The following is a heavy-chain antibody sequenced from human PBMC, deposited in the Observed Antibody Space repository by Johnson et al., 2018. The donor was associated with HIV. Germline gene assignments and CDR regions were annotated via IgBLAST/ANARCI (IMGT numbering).Heavy chain of an antibody. D-gene: IGHD5-18*01. CDR1: GFTVTSYY. V-gene: IGHV3-30-3*01. CDR3: ARDVDTAMVGAFDV. Sequence: VQLMEYGGGLILLGGSLRLSCAASGFTVTSYYMSWVRQAPGKGLEWVSVTSHDGSNKYYADSVRGRFTISIDSSKNKLYLQMNILRTKDTAFYYCARDVDTAMVGAFDVWGQGTLVTVSS. J-gene: IGHJ3*01. CDR2: TSHDGSNK.